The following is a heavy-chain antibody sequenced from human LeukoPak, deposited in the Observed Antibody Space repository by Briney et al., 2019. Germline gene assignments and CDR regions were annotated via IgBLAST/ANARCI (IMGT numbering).Heavy chain of an antibody. V-gene: IGHV1-3*01. CDR1: GYTFTNYA. CDR3: ARDPLRYYYGSRSYYITSGDPFDY. J-gene: IGHJ4*02. CDR2: INAGNGNT. Sequence: ASVKVSCKASGYTFTNYAIHWVRQAPGQRLEWMGWINAGNGNTKYSQNFQGRVTITRDTSASTAYMELRSLRSDDTAVYYCARDPLRYYYGSRSYYITSGDPFDYWGQGTLVTVSS. D-gene: IGHD3-10*01.